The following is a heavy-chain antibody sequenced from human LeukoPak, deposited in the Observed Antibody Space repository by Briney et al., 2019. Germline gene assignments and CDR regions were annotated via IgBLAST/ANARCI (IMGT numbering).Heavy chain of an antibody. CDR2: IYSGGST. CDR1: GFTVSSNY. J-gene: IGHJ2*01. CDR3: ARDHRKTLGYNWNSNYWYFDL. Sequence: PGGSLRLSCAASGFTVSSNYMSWVRQAPGKGLEWVSVIYSGGSTYYADSVKGRFTISRDNSKNTLYLQMNSLRAEETAVYYCARDHRKTLGYNWNSNYWYFDLWGRGTLVTVSS. V-gene: IGHV3-53*01. D-gene: IGHD1-7*01.